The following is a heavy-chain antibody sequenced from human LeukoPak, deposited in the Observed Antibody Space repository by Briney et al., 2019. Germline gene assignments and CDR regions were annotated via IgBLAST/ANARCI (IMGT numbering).Heavy chain of an antibody. D-gene: IGHD3-3*01. Sequence: GGSLRLSCEFSGIIFSTYAMNWVRQAPGKGLEWISYISGSSSGSTSITQYADSVKGRFTISRDNAKNSLHRQMDSQSAEDTAVYYCARDFWSGYYTEDWGQGALVIVSS. CDR3: ARDFWSGYYTED. V-gene: IGHV3-48*04. CDR1: GIIFSTYA. J-gene: IGHJ4*02. CDR2: ISGSSSGSTSIT.